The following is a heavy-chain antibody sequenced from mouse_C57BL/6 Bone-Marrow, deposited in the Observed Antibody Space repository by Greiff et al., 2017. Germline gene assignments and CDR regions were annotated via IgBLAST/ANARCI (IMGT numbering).Heavy chain of an antibody. V-gene: IGHV1-18*01. CDR1: GYTFTDYN. CDR2: INPNNGGT. CDR3: AREADGYLLYFDY. D-gene: IGHD2-3*01. Sequence: EVKLVESGPELVKPGASVKIPCKASGYTFTDYNMDWVKQSHGKSLEWIGDINPNNGGTIYNQKFKGKATLTVDKSSSTAYMELRSLTSEDTAVYYCAREADGYLLYFDYWGQGTTLTVSS. J-gene: IGHJ2*01.